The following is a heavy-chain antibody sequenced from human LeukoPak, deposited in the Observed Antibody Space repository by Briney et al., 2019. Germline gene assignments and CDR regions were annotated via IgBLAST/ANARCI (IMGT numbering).Heavy chain of an antibody. CDR2: IIPIFGSA. J-gene: IGHJ5*02. V-gene: IGHV1-69*13. CDR3: ARVGDDIVAGGSWFDP. Sequence: SVKVSCKAPGGTFSSYAISWVRQAPGQGLEWMGGIIPIFGSANYAQNFQGRVTITADESTTTAYMELSSLRSEDTAVYYCARVGDDIVAGGSWFDPWGQGTLVTVSS. D-gene: IGHD5-12*01. CDR1: GGTFSSYA.